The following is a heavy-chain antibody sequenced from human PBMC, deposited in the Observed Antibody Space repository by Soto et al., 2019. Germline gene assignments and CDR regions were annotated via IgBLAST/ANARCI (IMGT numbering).Heavy chain of an antibody. Sequence: QVPLVQSGDEVKEPGASVKVSCKASGYSFLGYGLTWVRQAPGQGVEWVGWISVYNGNTTYAQNYQGRVTVTPDTSTSTVYMELRSLRSDDTAVYYCARGRRPLNGGRYDTSGYFDYWGQGTLVTVSS. D-gene: IGHD3-22*01. V-gene: IGHV1-18*01. CDR1: GYSFLGYG. CDR3: ARGRRPLNGGRYDTSGYFDY. J-gene: IGHJ4*02. CDR2: ISVYNGNT.